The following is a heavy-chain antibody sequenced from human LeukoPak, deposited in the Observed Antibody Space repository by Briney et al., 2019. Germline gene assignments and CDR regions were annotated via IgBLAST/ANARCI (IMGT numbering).Heavy chain of an antibody. J-gene: IGHJ6*03. CDR1: GYSISSGYY. V-gene: IGHV4-38-2*02. CDR2: IYHSGST. CDR3: ARGKPYSSGYYPHYYYMDV. D-gene: IGHD3-22*01. Sequence: SETLSLTCTVSGYSISSGYYWGWIRQPPGKGLEWIGSIYHSGSTYYNPSLKSRVTISVDTSKNQFSLKLSSVTAADTAVYYCARGKPYSSGYYPHYYYMDVWGKGTTVTVSS.